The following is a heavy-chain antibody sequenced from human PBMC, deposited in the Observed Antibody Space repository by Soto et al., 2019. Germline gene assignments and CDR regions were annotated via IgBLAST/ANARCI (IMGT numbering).Heavy chain of an antibody. CDR2: IYHTGAA. CDR3: VRASYILPFDP. V-gene: IGHV4-30-2*01. J-gene: IGHJ5*02. CDR1: GGSIDSGGYS. D-gene: IGHD2-21*01. Sequence: QLQLQESGSGLVKPSQTLSLTCAVSGGSIDSGGYSWNWIRQPPGKGLEWIGYIYHTGAAHYNASLVGRVSLSVDMSKNQLSLQMTSVTAADTAVYYCVRASYILPFDPWGQGIFVTVSS.